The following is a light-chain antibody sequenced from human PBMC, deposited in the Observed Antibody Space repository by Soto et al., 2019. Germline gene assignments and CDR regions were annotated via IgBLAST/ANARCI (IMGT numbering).Light chain of an antibody. CDR3: QHYDGN. Sequence: DIQMPQPPYTLSASVGDRVIITCRTSQRISTWLAWYQQKPGAGPKLLIYSASTLQSGVPSRFRGSGSGTEFTLTFSGLHPDDFATYYCQHYDGNFGGETRVEIK. V-gene: IGKV1-5*01. CDR1: QRISTW. CDR2: SAS. J-gene: IGKJ4*01.